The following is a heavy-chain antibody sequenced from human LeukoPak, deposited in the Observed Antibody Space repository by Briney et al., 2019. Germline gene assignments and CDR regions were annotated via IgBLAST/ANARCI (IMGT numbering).Heavy chain of an antibody. V-gene: IGHV1-69*01. J-gene: IGHJ4*02. CDR3: ARVYYYDSSGYYLDY. D-gene: IGHD3-22*01. CDR2: IIPIFGTA. CDR1: GGTFISYA. Sequence: SVKVSCKASGGTFISYAISWVRQAPGQGLEWMGGIIPIFGTANYAQKFQGRVTITADESTSTAYMELSSLRSEDTAVYYCARVYYYDSSGYYLDYWGQGTLVTVSS.